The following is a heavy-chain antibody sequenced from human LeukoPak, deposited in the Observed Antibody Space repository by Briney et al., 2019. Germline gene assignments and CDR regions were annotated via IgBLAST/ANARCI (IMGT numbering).Heavy chain of an antibody. CDR1: GYTFTSYY. CDR3: ASGDSIAAASSPYYYYYGMDV. V-gene: IGHV1-46*01. J-gene: IGHJ6*04. CDR2: INPSGGST. D-gene: IGHD6-13*01. Sequence: ASLKVSCKASGYTFTSYYMHWVRQAPGQGLEWMGIINPSGGSTSYAQKFQGRVTMTRDTSTSTVYMELSSLRSEDTAVYYCASGDSIAAASSPYYYYYGMDVWGKGTTVTVSS.